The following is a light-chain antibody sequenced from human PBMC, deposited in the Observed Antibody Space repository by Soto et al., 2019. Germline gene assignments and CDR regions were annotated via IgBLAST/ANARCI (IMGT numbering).Light chain of an antibody. CDR1: QGIKNY. Sequence: DIQLTQSPSFLSASVGDRVTIACRASQGIKNYIAWYQQEPGKAHKLLIYAASTLQTGVPSRFSGSGSGTEFTLTISSLQPEDFATYYCQQLNSYPLLTFGGGTKVEIK. CDR2: AAS. V-gene: IGKV1-9*01. J-gene: IGKJ4*01. CDR3: QQLNSYPLLT.